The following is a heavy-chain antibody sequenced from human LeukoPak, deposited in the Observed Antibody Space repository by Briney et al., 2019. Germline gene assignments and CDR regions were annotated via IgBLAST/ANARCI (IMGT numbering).Heavy chain of an antibody. D-gene: IGHD5-18*01. V-gene: IGHV4-39*01. CDR3: AGGYSRFVFDY. CDR2: IYYSGST. CDR1: GGSISSSSYY. J-gene: IGHJ4*02. Sequence: SETLSLXCTVSGGSISSSSYYWGWIRQPPGKGLEWIGSIYYSGSTYYNPSLKSRVTISVDTSKNQFSLKLSSVTAADTAVYYCAGGYSRFVFDYWGQGTLVTVSS.